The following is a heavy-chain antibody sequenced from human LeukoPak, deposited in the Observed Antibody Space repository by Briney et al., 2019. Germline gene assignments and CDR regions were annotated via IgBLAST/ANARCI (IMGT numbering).Heavy chain of an antibody. CDR3: ARDSSFGSVAAAGTCGY. CDR2: ISYDGSNK. CDR1: GFTFSSYA. J-gene: IGHJ4*02. Sequence: GGSLRLSCAASGFTFSSYAMYWVRQAPGKGLDWVAVISYDGSNKYYADSVKGRFTISRDNSKNTLYLQMNSLRAEDTAVYYCARDSSFGSVAAAGTCGYWGQGTLVTVSS. V-gene: IGHV3-30*04. D-gene: IGHD6-13*01.